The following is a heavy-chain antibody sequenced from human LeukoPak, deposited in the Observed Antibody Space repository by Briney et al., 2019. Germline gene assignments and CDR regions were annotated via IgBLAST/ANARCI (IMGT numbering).Heavy chain of an antibody. Sequence: SETLSLTCAVYGGSFSGYYWSWIRQPPGKGREGIGEINHSGSTNYNPSLKSRVTISVDTSKNQFSLKLSSVPAADTAVYYCARGRVVTAILDYWDQGTLVTVSS. CDR2: INHSGST. CDR3: ARGRVVTAILDY. CDR1: GGSFSGYY. D-gene: IGHD2-21*02. J-gene: IGHJ4*02. V-gene: IGHV4-34*01.